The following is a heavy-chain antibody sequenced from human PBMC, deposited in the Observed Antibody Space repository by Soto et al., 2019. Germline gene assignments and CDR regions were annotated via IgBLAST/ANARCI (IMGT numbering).Heavy chain of an antibody. CDR1: GGSISDYY. CDR3: ARERREEIHDGYDIDY. J-gene: IGHJ4*02. Sequence: QVQLQESGPGLVKPSETLSLTCTVSGGSISDYYWSWIRQPAGKGLEWIGRIYTSGSTDYNPSLQSRVTISIDTSKNQFSLKVTSMTAADTAVYYCARERREEIHDGYDIDYWGQGTLVTVSS. CDR2: IYTSGST. D-gene: IGHD5-12*01. V-gene: IGHV4-4*07.